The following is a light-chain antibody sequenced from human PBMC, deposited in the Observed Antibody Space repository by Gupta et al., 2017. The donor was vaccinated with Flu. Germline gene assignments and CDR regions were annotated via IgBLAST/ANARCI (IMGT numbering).Light chain of an antibody. CDR1: QLIGTY. J-gene: IGKJ4*01. V-gene: IGKV3-20*01. CDR2: AVS. CDR3: QQCDITPLT. Sequence: ATSTCRGRQLIGTYLAWYHQKPGQAPKLLIYAVSTWPTEIPYRFSGSGSGTDFSLTISRLRPEDFGVYYCQQCDITPLTFGGGTTVEIK.